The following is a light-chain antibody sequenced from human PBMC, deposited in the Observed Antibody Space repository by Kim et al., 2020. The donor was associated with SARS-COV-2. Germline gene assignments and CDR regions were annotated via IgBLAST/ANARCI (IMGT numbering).Light chain of an antibody. CDR1: SSNIGAGYD. CDR3: QSYDNSLSGYV. V-gene: IGLV1-40*01. Sequence: QRVTISCTGSSSNIGAGYDLHWYQQLPGTAPKLLIYGNSNRPSGVPDRFSGSKSGTSASLAITGLQAEDETDYYCQSYDNSLSGYVFGTGTKVTVL. J-gene: IGLJ1*01. CDR2: GNS.